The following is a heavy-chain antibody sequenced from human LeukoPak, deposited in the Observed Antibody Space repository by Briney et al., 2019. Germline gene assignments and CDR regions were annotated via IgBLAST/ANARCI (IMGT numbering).Heavy chain of an antibody. CDR1: GYSFSNYW. J-gene: IGHJ4*02. CDR2: INPGNSDT. D-gene: IGHD6-6*01. CDR3: AGRSSSEY. Sequence: KNGESLKISCEGSGYSFSNYWIGWVRQMPDKGLQWMAIINPGNSDTKYNPAFQGQVAISADTSISTVYLEWSSLQASDTAMYYCAGRSSSEYWGQGTLVTVSS. V-gene: IGHV5-51*01.